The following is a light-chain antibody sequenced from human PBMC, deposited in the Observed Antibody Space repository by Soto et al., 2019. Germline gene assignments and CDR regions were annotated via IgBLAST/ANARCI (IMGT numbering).Light chain of an antibody. CDR1: QTVSDNY. Sequence: EIVLSQSPGTLSLSPGERATLSCSASQTVSDNYLAWYRLKPGQPPRLLIYGASNRATGIPDRFSASGSGADFTLTISRLEPEDFAVYSCQQYGTSPITFGQGTRLEI. CDR3: QQYGTSPIT. J-gene: IGKJ5*01. V-gene: IGKV3-20*01. CDR2: GAS.